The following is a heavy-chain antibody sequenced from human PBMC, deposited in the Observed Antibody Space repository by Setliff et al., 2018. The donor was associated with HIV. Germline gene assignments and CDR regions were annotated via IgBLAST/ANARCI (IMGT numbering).Heavy chain of an antibody. CDR3: ARRGSGSPYFDY. J-gene: IGHJ4*02. CDR2: ISHSGTT. Sequence: SETLSLTCVVYGGSFSGYYLSWVRQPPGKGLEWIGEISHSGTTTYSPSLESRVSISPDTSKNQFSLKLTSVSAADTAVYYCARRGSGSPYFDYWGQGTLVTVSS. V-gene: IGHV4-34*01. D-gene: IGHD6-25*01. CDR1: GGSFSGYY.